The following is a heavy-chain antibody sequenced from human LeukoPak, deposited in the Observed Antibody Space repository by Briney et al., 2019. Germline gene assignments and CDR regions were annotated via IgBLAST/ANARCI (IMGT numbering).Heavy chain of an antibody. J-gene: IGHJ4*02. D-gene: IGHD3-22*01. CDR3: AGLVGRYSSGLYYYYFDY. Sequence: PSETLSFTCTVSGDSINSLDLWSWVRQPPGKGLEWIGEMYLSGTTHSNPSVKSRVTISTDKSKNQFFLNLSSVTAADTAVYYCAGLVGRYSSGLYYYYFDYWGQGTLVTVSS. CDR1: GDSINSLDL. CDR2: MYLSGTT. V-gene: IGHV4-4*02.